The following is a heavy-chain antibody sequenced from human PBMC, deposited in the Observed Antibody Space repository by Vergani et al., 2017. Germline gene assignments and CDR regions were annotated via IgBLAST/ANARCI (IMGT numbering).Heavy chain of an antibody. J-gene: IGHJ4*02. D-gene: IGHD2-2*01. Sequence: QVQLVESGGGVVQPGGSLRLSCAASGFTFSSYGMHWVRQAPGKGLEWVAFIRYDGSNKYYADSVKGRFTISRDNSKNTLYLQMNSLRAEDTAVYYCAKMGGEDIXVVPAAPPGNYFDYWGQGTLVTVSS. CDR1: GFTFSSYG. V-gene: IGHV3-30*02. CDR3: AKMGGEDIXVVPAAPPGNYFDY. CDR2: IRYDGSNK.